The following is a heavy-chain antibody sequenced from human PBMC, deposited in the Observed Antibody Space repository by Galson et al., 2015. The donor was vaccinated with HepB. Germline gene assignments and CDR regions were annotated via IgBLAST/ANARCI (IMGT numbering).Heavy chain of an antibody. D-gene: IGHD5-12*01. CDR2: ISGSGGST. Sequence: SLRLSCAASGFIFSSYAMTWVRQVPGKGLEWVSTISGSGGSTYFADSVKGRFTISRDNSKDTLSLQMNSLRADDTAVYYCARDIVATIIVPNWYFDLWGRGTLVTVSS. J-gene: IGHJ2*01. CDR3: ARDIVATIIVPNWYFDL. CDR1: GFIFSSYA. V-gene: IGHV3-23*01.